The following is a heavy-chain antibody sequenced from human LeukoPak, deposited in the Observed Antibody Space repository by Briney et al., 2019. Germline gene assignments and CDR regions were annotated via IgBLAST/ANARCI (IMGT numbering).Heavy chain of an antibody. D-gene: IGHD5-24*01. CDR1: GFMFSSNW. V-gene: IGHV3-7*03. CDR3: AKEGRSLQTY. J-gene: IGHJ4*02. Sequence: GGSLRLSCAASGFMFSSNWMSWVRLAPGKGLEWVANIKEDGTETYYVDSVKGRLTISRDNAKNSLYLQMNSLRVEDTAVYYCAKEGRSLQTYWGQGTLVTVSS. CDR2: IKEDGTET.